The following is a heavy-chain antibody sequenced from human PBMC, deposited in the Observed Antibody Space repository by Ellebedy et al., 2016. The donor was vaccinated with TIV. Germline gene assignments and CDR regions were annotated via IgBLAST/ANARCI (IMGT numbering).Heavy chain of an antibody. Sequence: GESLKISCAASGFTFSSYSMNWVRQAPGKGLEWVSSISSSSSYIYYADSVKGRFTISRDNAKNSLYLQMNSLRAEDTAVYYCARDLTGDSSGYYPAWANYWGQGTLVTVSS. J-gene: IGHJ4*02. D-gene: IGHD3-22*01. CDR1: GFTFSSYS. CDR3: ARDLTGDSSGYYPAWANY. V-gene: IGHV3-21*01. CDR2: ISSSSSYI.